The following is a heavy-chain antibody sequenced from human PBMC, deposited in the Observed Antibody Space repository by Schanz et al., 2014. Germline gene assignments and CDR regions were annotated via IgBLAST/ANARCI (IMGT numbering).Heavy chain of an antibody. CDR2: ISTYNSNT. CDR1: GYIFTSYA. V-gene: IGHV1-18*01. CDR3: ARGPSILDY. D-gene: IGHD2-2*01. J-gene: IGHJ4*02. Sequence: QVQLVQSGSQLKKPGASVKISCKASGYIFTSYALNWVRQAPGQGLEWMGWISTYNSNTNYAQKVQGRVTMTTDTSTSTAYMELRSLRSDDTAMYYCARGPSILDYWGQGTLVTVSS.